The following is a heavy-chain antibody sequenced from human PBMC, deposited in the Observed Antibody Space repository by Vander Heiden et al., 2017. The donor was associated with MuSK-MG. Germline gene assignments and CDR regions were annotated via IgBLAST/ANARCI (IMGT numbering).Heavy chain of an antibody. V-gene: IGHV4-59*01. Sequence: QVQLQESGPGLVKPSETLSLTCTVSGGSISSYYWSWIRQPPGKGLEWIGYIYYSGSTNYNPALKSRVTISVDTSKNQFSLKLSSVTAADTAVYYFAIASRVRGVWFDPWGQGTMVTVYS. CDR1: GGSISSYY. J-gene: IGHJ5*02. D-gene: IGHD3-10*01. CDR3: AIASRVRGVWFDP. CDR2: IYYSGST.